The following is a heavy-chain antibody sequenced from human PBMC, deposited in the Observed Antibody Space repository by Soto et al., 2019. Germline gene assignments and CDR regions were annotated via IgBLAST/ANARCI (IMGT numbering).Heavy chain of an antibody. CDR3: ARDRAVTEYYYDALDV. CDR2: ISSSSSYI. Sequence: EVQLVESGGGLVKPGGSLRLSCAASGFTFSSYSMNWVRQAPGKGLEWVSSISSSSSYIYYADSVKGRFIISRDNDKNSLYLQMNSLRAEDTAVYYCARDRAVTEYYYDALDVWGEGTTVTVSS. V-gene: IGHV3-21*01. J-gene: IGHJ6*04. CDR1: GFTFSSYS. D-gene: IGHD2-21*02.